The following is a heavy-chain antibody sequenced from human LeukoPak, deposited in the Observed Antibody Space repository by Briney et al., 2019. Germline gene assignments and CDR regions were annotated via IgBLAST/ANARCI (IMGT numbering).Heavy chain of an antibody. D-gene: IGHD3-10*01. Sequence: SETLSLTCTVSGGSISSHYWSWIRQPPGKGLEWIGYIYYSGSTNYNPSLKSRVTISVDTSKNQFSLKLSSVTAADTAVYYCASGGQYGSGRPYGMDVWGQGTTVTVSS. CDR1: GGSISSHY. CDR3: ASGGQYGSGRPYGMDV. V-gene: IGHV4-59*11. J-gene: IGHJ6*02. CDR2: IYYSGST.